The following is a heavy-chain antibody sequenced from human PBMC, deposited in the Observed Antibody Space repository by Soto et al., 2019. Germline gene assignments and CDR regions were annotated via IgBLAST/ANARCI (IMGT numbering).Heavy chain of an antibody. J-gene: IGHJ4*02. CDR1: GGSISSYY. D-gene: IGHD1-26*01. CDR2: IYYSGST. V-gene: IGHV4-59*01. Sequence: SETLSLTCTVSGGSISSYYWSWIRQPPGKGLEWIGYIYYSGSTNYNPSLKSRVTISVDTSKNQFSLKLSSVTAADTAVYYCAGVETVGATKGGSLDYWGQGTLVTVSS. CDR3: AGVETVGATKGGSLDY.